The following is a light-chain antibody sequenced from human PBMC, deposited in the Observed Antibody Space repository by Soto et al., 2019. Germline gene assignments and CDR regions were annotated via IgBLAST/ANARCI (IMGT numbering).Light chain of an antibody. CDR2: AAS. CDR1: QSISSY. CDR3: QHYGGMWT. Sequence: DVQMTQSPSSLSASVGDRVTITFRASQSISSYLNWYQQKPGKAPKLLIYAASSLQSGVPSRFSGSGSGTDFTLTISSLQPEDFATYWCQHYGGMWTFGQGTKVDIK. V-gene: IGKV1-39*01. J-gene: IGKJ1*01.